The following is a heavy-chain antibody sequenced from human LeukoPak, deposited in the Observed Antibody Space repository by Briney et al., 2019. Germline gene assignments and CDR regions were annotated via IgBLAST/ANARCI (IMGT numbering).Heavy chain of an antibody. J-gene: IGHJ4*02. D-gene: IGHD3-22*01. Sequence: GSLRLSCAASGFTFSGSAMHWVRQASGKGLEWVGRIRSKANSYATAYAASVKGRFTISRGDSKNTAYLQMNSLKTEDTAVYYCTRHGPQYYYDSSGPTLDYWGQGTLVTVSS. V-gene: IGHV3-73*01. CDR3: TRHGPQYYYDSSGPTLDY. CDR1: GFTFSGSA. CDR2: IRSKANSYAT.